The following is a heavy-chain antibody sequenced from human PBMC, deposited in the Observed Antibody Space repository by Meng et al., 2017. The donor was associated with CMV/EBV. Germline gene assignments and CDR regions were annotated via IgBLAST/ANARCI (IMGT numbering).Heavy chain of an antibody. CDR3: ARAIVLMVYAENWFDP. J-gene: IGHJ5*02. Sequence: QWRVSGPGLVKPSATLSLTCTVSGVSISSSSYYWGWIRQPPGKGLEWIGSIYYSGSTYYNPSPKSRVTISVDTSKNQFSLKLISVTAADTAVYYCARAIVLMVYAENWFDPWGQGTLVTVSS. V-gene: IGHV4-39*07. CDR2: IYYSGST. CDR1: GVSISSSSYY. D-gene: IGHD2-8*01.